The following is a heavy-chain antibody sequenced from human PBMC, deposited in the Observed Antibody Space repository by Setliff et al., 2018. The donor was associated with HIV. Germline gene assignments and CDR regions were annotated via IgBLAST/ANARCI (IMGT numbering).Heavy chain of an antibody. J-gene: IGHJ4*02. CDR3: AVPITRTDYEGLDY. CDR1: GYTFTAHF. Sequence: ASVKVSCKASGYTFTAHFLHWVRQAPGQGLEWMGRINPNSGAADYAQNFQGRVTMTRAKSMSTAYMEVSNLRSNDTATYYCAVPITRTDYEGLDYWGQGTLVTVSS. CDR2: INPNSGAA. D-gene: IGHD4-17*01. V-gene: IGHV1-2*06.